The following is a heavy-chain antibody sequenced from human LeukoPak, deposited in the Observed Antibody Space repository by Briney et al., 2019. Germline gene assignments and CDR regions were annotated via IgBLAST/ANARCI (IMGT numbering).Heavy chain of an antibody. Sequence: GTSVKVSCKASGYAFTGCYMHWVRQAPGQGLEWMGWINPNSGGTNYAQKFQGRVTMTRDTSISTAYMELSRLRSDDTAVYYCARACPDNGMRDQAVNCEYYYYMDVWGKGTTVTVSS. CDR1: GYAFTGCY. CDR2: INPNSGGT. V-gene: IGHV1-2*02. CDR3: ARACPDNGMRDQAVNCEYYYYMDV. D-gene: IGHD2-8*01. J-gene: IGHJ6*03.